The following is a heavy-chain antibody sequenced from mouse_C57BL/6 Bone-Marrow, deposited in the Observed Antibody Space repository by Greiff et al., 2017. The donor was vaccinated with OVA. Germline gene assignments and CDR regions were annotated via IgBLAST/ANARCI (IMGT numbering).Heavy chain of an antibody. CDR2: IYPGSGST. CDR3: ARCAYYDSGWDY. V-gene: IGHV1-55*01. J-gene: IGHJ2*01. Sequence: QVQLKQPGAELVKPGASVKMSCKASGYTFTSYWITWVKQRPGQGLEWIGDIYPGSGSTNYNEKFKSKATLTVDTSSSTAYMQLSSLTSEDSAVYYCARCAYYDSGWDYWGQGTTLTVSS. D-gene: IGHD2-4*01. CDR1: GYTFTSYW.